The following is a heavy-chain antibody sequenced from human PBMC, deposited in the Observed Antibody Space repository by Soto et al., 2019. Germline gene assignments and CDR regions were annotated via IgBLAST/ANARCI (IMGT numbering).Heavy chain of an antibody. CDR1: GFTFSSYS. CDR2: ISSSSSYI. V-gene: IGHV3-21*01. D-gene: IGHD6-13*01. Sequence: GGSLRLSCAASGFTFSSYSMNWVRQAPGKGLEWVSSISSSSSYIYYADSVKGRFTISRDNAKNSLYLQMNSLRAEDTAVYYCARDRMGAAAVRPHAFDIWGQGTMVTVSS. J-gene: IGHJ3*02. CDR3: ARDRMGAAAVRPHAFDI.